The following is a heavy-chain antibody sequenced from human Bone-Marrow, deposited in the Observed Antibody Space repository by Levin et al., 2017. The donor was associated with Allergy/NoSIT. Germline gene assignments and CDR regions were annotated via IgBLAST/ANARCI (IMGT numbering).Heavy chain of an antibody. CDR1: GFTFSDYG. Sequence: HPGGSLRLSCAASGFTFSDYGMHWVRQAPGKGLEWVAVVIHDGSAEHYVDSVRGRFTISRDNSKNTLYLQMNSLRLEDTATYYCATRYYSGSGGDLWDALDIWGQGTMVTVSS. CDR2: VIHDGSAE. V-gene: IGHV3-30*03. D-gene: IGHD3-10*01. CDR3: ATRYYSGSGGDLWDALDI. J-gene: IGHJ3*02.